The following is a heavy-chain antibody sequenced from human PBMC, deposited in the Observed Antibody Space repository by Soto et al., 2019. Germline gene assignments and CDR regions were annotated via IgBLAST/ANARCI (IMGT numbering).Heavy chain of an antibody. D-gene: IGHD5-18*01. J-gene: IGHJ4*02. CDR1: GFTFSSYA. CDR3: AKPFGYSYGLFDY. V-gene: IGHV3-23*01. CDR2: ISGSGGST. Sequence: GGSLRLSCAASGFTFSSYAMSWVRQAPGKGLEWVSAISGSGGSTYYADSVKGRFSISRDNSKNTLYLQMNSLRAEDTAVYYCAKPFGYSYGLFDYWGQGTLVTVSS.